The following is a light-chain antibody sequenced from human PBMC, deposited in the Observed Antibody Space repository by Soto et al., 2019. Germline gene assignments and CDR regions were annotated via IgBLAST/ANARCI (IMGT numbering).Light chain of an antibody. Sequence: IVMTQSPATLSVSPGERATLSCRASQGIGSTLAWYQQKPGQAPRLLIYDASSRATGIPDRFSGGGSGTDFTLTISRLEPEDFAVYYCQQFSSYPLTFGGGTKVDNK. V-gene: IGKV3-20*01. CDR1: QGIGST. J-gene: IGKJ4*01. CDR3: QQFSSYPLT. CDR2: DAS.